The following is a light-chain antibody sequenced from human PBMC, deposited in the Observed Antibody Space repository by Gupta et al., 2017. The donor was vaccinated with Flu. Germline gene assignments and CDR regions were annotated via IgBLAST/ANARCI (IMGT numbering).Light chain of an antibody. Sequence: QSVLTQPPSVSGAPGQRVTISCTGSSANIRPGYDVHWYQQLPGTAPKLLISSNTNLPSGVPDRLSGSKSGTSASLAITGLQAEDEADYFCQSYDSSLSGSVVFGGGTKLTVL. J-gene: IGLJ2*01. CDR1: SANIRPGYD. CDR3: QSYDSSLSGSVV. V-gene: IGLV1-40*01. CDR2: SNT.